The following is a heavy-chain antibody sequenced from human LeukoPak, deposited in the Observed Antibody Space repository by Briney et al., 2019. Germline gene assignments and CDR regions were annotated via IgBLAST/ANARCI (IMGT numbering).Heavy chain of an antibody. Sequence: GGSLRLSCASSGFTVSSNYMSWVRQAPGKGLEWVSVIYSGGSTYYADSVKGRFTISRDNSKNTLYLQMNSLRAEDTAVYYCARETYYYDSSGYGSAFDIWGQGTMVTVSS. CDR1: GFTVSSNY. D-gene: IGHD3-22*01. CDR2: IYSGGST. J-gene: IGHJ3*02. V-gene: IGHV3-53*01. CDR3: ARETYYYDSSGYGSAFDI.